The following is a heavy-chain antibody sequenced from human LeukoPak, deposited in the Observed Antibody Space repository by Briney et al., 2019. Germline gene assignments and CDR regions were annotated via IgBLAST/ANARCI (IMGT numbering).Heavy chain of an antibody. J-gene: IGHJ4*02. Sequence: PSETLSLTCAVYGGSFSGYYWSWIRQPPGKGLEWIGEINHSGSTNYNPSPKSRVTISVDTSKNQFSLKLSSVTAADTAVYYCAVGIVRATRDYWGQGTLVTVSS. D-gene: IGHD1-26*01. CDR2: INHSGST. CDR3: AVGIVRATRDY. V-gene: IGHV4-34*01. CDR1: GGSFSGYY.